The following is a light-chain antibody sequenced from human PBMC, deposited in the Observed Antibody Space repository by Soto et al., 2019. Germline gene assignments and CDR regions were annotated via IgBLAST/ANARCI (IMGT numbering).Light chain of an antibody. V-gene: IGKV3-15*01. CDR2: GAS. J-gene: IGKJ1*01. CDR1: QSVSSN. CDR3: QQYNSYS. Sequence: EIVMTQSPATLPVSPGERATLSCRASQSVSSNLAWYQQKPGQAPRFLIYGASTRATGIPARFSGSGSGTEFTLTISSLQSDDFATYYCQQYNSYSFGQGTKVEIK.